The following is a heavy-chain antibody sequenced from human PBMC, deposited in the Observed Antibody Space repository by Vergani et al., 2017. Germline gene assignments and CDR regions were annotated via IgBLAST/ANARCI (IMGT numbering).Heavy chain of an antibody. CDR1: GMSISNNNYY. D-gene: IGHD6-6*01. Sequence: QLQLQESGPRLVKPSETLSLTCSLSGMSISNNNYYWGWIRQPPGKGLEWIGSIYDSRNNNYSPSLKSRVSISVDTSKNQFSLYLTSVTAADTAVYYCARHLRQLARNDVFDIWGHGTLVTVSS. J-gene: IGHJ3*02. CDR2: IYDSRNN. CDR3: ARHLRQLARNDVFDI. V-gene: IGHV4-39*01.